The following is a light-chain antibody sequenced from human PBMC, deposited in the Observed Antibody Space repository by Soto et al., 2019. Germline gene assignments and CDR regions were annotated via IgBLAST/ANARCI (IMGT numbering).Light chain of an antibody. CDR2: GIS. J-gene: IGKJ1*01. CDR1: HTISSSY. V-gene: IGKV3-20*01. Sequence: EIVLTQCPVTLSLSPGERATLSCSASHTISSSYLAWYQQKPGQAPRLLMYGISRRATGIPDRFSGSGSGTDFTLTITRLEPEDFAVYYCQQYVTSSPRTFGQGTKVDIK. CDR3: QQYVTSSPRT.